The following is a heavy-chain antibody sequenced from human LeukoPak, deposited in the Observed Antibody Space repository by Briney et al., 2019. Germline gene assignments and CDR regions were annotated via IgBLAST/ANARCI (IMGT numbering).Heavy chain of an antibody. J-gene: IGHJ4*02. D-gene: IGHD1-26*01. Sequence: ASVKVSCKASGYTFTGYYMHWVRQAPGQRLEWMGWINPNSGGTNYAQKFQGRVTMTRDTSISTAYMELSRLRSDDTAVYYCAREGLSGSRVLGGHWGQGTLVTVSS. CDR3: AREGLSGSRVLGGH. V-gene: IGHV1-2*02. CDR2: INPNSGGT. CDR1: GYTFTGYY.